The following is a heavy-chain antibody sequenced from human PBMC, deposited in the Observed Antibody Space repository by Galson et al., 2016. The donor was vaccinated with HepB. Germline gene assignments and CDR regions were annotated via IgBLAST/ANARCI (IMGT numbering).Heavy chain of an antibody. CDR2: ISYDGSTK. Sequence: SLRLSCAASGFTFSSYAMHWVRQAPGKGLEWVAVISYDGSTKYYADSVRGRFTISRDNSKNTLYLQMNSLRPEDTAVYYCARGGGVRRLDPYYFDYWGQGTLVTVSS. D-gene: IGHD3-3*01. CDR3: ARGGGVRRLDPYYFDY. CDR1: GFTFSSYA. J-gene: IGHJ4*02. V-gene: IGHV3-30-3*01.